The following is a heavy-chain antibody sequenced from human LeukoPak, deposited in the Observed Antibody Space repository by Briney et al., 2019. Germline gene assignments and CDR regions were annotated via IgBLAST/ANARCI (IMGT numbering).Heavy chain of an antibody. CDR1: GGSISSSN. D-gene: IGHD2-15*01. J-gene: IGHJ4*02. CDR2: ISSSTSYI. V-gene: IGHV3-21*01. CDR3: ARVGIGWPQYFDY. Sequence: ASETLSLTCTVSGGSISSSNYYWGWIRQAPGKGLEWVSSISSSTSYIYYADSLKGRFTISRDNAKNSLYLQMNSLRAEDTAVYYCARVGIGWPQYFDYWGQGTLVTVSS.